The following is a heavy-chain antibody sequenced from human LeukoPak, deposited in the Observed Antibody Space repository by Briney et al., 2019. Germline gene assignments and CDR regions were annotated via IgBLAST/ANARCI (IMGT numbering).Heavy chain of an antibody. J-gene: IGHJ4*02. V-gene: IGHV1-2*02. CDR1: GYTFTGYY. Sequence: GASVKVSCKASGYTFTGYYMHWVRQAPGQGLEWMGWINPNSGGTNYAQKFQGRVTMTRDTSISTAYMELSRLRSDDTAVYYCARDPEHSSGWYRAYEVDYWGQGTLVTVSS. CDR2: INPNSGGT. D-gene: IGHD6-19*01. CDR3: ARDPEHSSGWYRAYEVDY.